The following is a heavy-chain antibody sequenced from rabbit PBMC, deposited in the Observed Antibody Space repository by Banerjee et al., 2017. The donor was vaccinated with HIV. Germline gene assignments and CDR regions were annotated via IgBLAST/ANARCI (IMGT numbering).Heavy chain of an antibody. Sequence: QSLEESGGDLVKPGASLTLTCKASGFDFTSTYYMCWVRQAPGKGLEWIACINAVTGKAVYASWAKGRFTFSKTSSTTVTLQMTSLTAADTATYFGARDLAGVIGWNFGWWGPGTRVTVS. CDR2: INAVTGKA. D-gene: IGHD4-1*01. CDR1: GFDFTSTYY. CDR3: ARDLAGVIGWNFGW. V-gene: IGHV1S40*01. J-gene: IGHJ6*01.